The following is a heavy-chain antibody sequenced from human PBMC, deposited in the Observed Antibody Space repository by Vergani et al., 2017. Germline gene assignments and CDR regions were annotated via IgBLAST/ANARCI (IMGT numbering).Heavy chain of an antibody. Sequence: EVQLLESGGGLVQPGGSLRLSCAASGFTFSSYAMSWVRQAPGKGLEWVSAISGSGGSTYYADSVKGRFTISRDNSKNTLYLQMNSLRAEDTAVYYCARDLGGLPWGLQHWGQGTLVTVSS. D-gene: IGHD7-27*01. V-gene: IGHV3-23*01. J-gene: IGHJ1*01. CDR2: ISGSGGST. CDR3: ARDLGGLPWGLQH. CDR1: GFTFSSYA.